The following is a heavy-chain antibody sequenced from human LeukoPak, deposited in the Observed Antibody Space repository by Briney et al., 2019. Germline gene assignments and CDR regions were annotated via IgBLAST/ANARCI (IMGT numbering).Heavy chain of an antibody. Sequence: SETLSLTCTVSGGSISSSSYYWGWIRQPPGKGLEWIGSIYYSGSTYYNPSLKSRVTISVDTSKNQFSLKLSSVTAADTAVYYCAGTITMVRGVIITFPFFDYWGQGTLVTVPS. CDR3: AGTITMVRGVIITFPFFDY. J-gene: IGHJ4*02. V-gene: IGHV4-39*01. D-gene: IGHD3-10*01. CDR2: IYYSGST. CDR1: GGSISSSSYY.